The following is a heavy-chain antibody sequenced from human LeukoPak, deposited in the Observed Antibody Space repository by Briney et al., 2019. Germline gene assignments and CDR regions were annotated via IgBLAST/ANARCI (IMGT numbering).Heavy chain of an antibody. V-gene: IGHV3-15*01. Sequence: GGSLRLSCAASGFTFSNAWMSWVRQATGKGLEWVGRIKSKTDGGTTDYAAPVKGRFTISRDDSKNTLYLQMNSLKTEHTDVYYCTTDNPSQCHNFWSCYYTIDYWGQGTLVTVSS. CDR1: GFTFSNAW. CDR2: IKSKTDGGTT. CDR3: TTDNPSQCHNFWSCYYTIDY. D-gene: IGHD3-3*01. J-gene: IGHJ4*02.